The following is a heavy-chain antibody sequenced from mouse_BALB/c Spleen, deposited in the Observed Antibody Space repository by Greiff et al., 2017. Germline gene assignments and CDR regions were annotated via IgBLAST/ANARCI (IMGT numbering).Heavy chain of an antibody. CDR3: ARPSSLTARATFYWYFDV. J-gene: IGHJ1*01. Sequence: QVQLQQSGAELVRPGTSVKVSCKASGYAFTNYLIEWVKQRPGQGLEWIGVINPGSGGTNYNEKFKGKATLTADKSSSTAYMQLSSLTSDDSAVYFCARPSSLTARATFYWYFDVWGAGTTVTVSS. V-gene: IGHV1-54*01. CDR2: INPGSGGT. CDR1: GYAFTNYL. D-gene: IGHD3-1*01.